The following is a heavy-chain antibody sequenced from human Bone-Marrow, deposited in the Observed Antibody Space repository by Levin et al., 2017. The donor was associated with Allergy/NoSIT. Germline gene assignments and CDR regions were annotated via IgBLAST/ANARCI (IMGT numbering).Heavy chain of an antibody. CDR1: GFTFTDHY. CDR2: ITSGTSTI. Sequence: SLKISCAASGFTFTDHYMSWIRQAPGKGLEWVSCITSGTSTIFYVDSVKGRFTASRDNAKNSLYLQMNDLRAEDTAIYYCARENWGPDFWGQGTLVTVSS. CDR3: ARENWGPDF. J-gene: IGHJ4*02. V-gene: IGHV3-11*01. D-gene: IGHD7-27*01.